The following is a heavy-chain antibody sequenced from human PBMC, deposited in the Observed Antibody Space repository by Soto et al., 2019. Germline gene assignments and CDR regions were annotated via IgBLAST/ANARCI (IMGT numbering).Heavy chain of an antibody. J-gene: IGHJ3*01. D-gene: IGHD2-15*01. CDR2: IHYSGST. CDR1: GGSISISSFY. CDR3: AREVGFCGGGSCNSLNFFDF. V-gene: IGHV4-39*01. Sequence: QLQLQESGPGLVKPSETLSLTCTVSGGSISISSFYWGWVRQPPGKGLEWVATIHYSGSTYYNPSFGSRVTISVDTSENQFSLNLRSVTATDTAVYYCAREVGFCGGGSCNSLNFFDFWGQGTVVTVSS.